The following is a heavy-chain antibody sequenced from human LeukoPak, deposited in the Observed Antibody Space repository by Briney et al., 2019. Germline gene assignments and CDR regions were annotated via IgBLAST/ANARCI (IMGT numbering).Heavy chain of an antibody. CDR3: ASMLSSGWYKDAWWFDP. D-gene: IGHD6-19*01. Sequence: SETLSLTCTVSGGSVSSGSYYWSWIRQPPGKGLEWIGYIYYSGSTNYNLSLKSRVTISVDTSKNQFSLKLSSVTAADTAVYYCASMLSSGWYKDAWWFDPWGQGTLVTVSS. J-gene: IGHJ5*02. V-gene: IGHV4-61*01. CDR2: IYYSGST. CDR1: GGSVSSGSYY.